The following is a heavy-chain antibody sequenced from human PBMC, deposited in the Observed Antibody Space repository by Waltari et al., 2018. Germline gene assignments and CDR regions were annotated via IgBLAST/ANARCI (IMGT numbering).Heavy chain of an antibody. D-gene: IGHD1-7*01. CDR1: GFTFSSYA. CDR3: AKELELLRLFDY. CDR2: IYSGGST. J-gene: IGHJ4*02. V-gene: IGHV3-23*03. Sequence: EVQLLESGGGLVQPGGSLRLSCAASGFTFSSYAMSWVRQAPGKGLEWVSVIYSGGSTYYADSVKGRFTISRDNSKNTLYLQMNSLRAEDTAVYYCAKELELLRLFDYWGQGTLVTVPS.